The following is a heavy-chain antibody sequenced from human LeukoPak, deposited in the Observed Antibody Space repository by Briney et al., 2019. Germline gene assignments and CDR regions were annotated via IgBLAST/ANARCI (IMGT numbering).Heavy chain of an antibody. CDR3: ARVSGPGLDEYFHL. CDR2: INPDGTDT. CDR1: GFTLSGAW. Sequence: GGSLRLSCAASGFTLSGAWMHWVRQAPGKGLVWVSRINPDGTDTRYADSVKGRFTISRDDAKNTLYLHMNSLRAEDAAVYYCARVSGPGLDEYFHLWGQGTLVTVSS. J-gene: IGHJ1*01. D-gene: IGHD3-10*01. V-gene: IGHV3-74*01.